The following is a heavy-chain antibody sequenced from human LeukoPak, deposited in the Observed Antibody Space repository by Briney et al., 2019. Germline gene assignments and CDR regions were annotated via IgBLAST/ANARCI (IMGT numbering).Heavy chain of an antibody. Sequence: GGSLRLSCAASGFTFSSYGMNWVRQAPGKGLEWVSSISSSSSYIYYADSVKGRFTISRDNAKNSLYLQMNSLRAEDTAVYYCARGSMMKGVPDYWGQGTLVTVSS. D-gene: IGHD3-16*01. J-gene: IGHJ4*02. CDR2: ISSSSSYI. CDR3: ARGSMMKGVPDY. CDR1: GFTFSSYG. V-gene: IGHV3-21*01.